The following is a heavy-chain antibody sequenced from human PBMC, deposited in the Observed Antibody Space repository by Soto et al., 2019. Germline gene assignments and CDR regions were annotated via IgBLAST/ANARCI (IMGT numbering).Heavy chain of an antibody. Sequence: SETLSLTCNVSGGSISSGDYYWSWIRQPTGKGLEWIGYIYFSESTSYNPSLKSRVTISGDKSKNQFSLRLTSVTAADTAVYYCGLLDMFTFGGVIGPNDAFDSWGQGKMVT. V-gene: IGHV4-30-4*01. J-gene: IGHJ3*02. CDR1: GGSISSGDYY. CDR3: GLLDMFTFGGVIGPNDAFDS. D-gene: IGHD3-16*02. CDR2: IYFSEST.